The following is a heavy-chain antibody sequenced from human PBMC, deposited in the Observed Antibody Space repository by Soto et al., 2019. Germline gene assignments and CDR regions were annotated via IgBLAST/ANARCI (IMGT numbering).Heavy chain of an antibody. J-gene: IGHJ6*03. V-gene: IGHV5-51*01. CDR2: IYPGDSDT. Sequence: PGESLKISCKGSGYTFSKYWIGWVRQMPEKGLEWMGIIYPGDSDTKYSPSFQGQVTILADKCIKTVYFQSSSLKASDTAMYYCARHTSRWAIYHYYYNSMDVWGQGTTVTVSS. CDR1: GYTFSKYW. D-gene: IGHD2-2*01. CDR3: ARHTSRWAIYHYYYNSMDV.